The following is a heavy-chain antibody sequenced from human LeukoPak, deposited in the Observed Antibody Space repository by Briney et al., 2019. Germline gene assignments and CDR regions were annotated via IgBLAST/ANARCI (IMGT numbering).Heavy chain of an antibody. CDR1: GGSISSYY. V-gene: IGHV4-59*01. Sequence: PSETLSLTCTVSGGSISSYYWSWIRQPPGKGLEWIGYIYYSGSTNYNPYLKSRVTISVDTSKNQFSLKLSSVTAADTAVYYCARVQYSSSWSYYYYYMDVWGKGTTVTVSS. J-gene: IGHJ6*03. CDR2: IYYSGST. CDR3: ARVQYSSSWSYYYYYMDV. D-gene: IGHD6-13*01.